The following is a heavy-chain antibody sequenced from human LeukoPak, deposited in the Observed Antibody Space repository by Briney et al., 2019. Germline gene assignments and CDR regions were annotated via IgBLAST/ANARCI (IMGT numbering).Heavy chain of an antibody. V-gene: IGHV4-30-2*01. Sequence: PSETLSLTCSVSGGSTTTIAYYWHWIRQPPGKALEWVGDIFHSGETSSNPSLKSRVTISVDRSKNQFSLRLTSVTAADTAVYYCASRPVGGNFYFDFWGQGTLITVSS. CDR1: GGSTTTIAYY. J-gene: IGHJ4*02. CDR3: ASRPVGGNFYFDF. D-gene: IGHD4-23*01. CDR2: IFHSGET.